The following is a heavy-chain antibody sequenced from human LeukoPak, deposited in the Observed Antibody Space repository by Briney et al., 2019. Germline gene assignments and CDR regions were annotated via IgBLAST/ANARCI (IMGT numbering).Heavy chain of an antibody. CDR2: IYTTSST. CDR3: ARGGSVAGPFDFDY. D-gene: IGHD6-19*01. J-gene: IGHJ4*02. V-gene: IGHV4-4*07. Sequence: SEALFLTCAVSVGSISIEYGSSGRQPAGKGREWVGRIYTTSSTDYNPSLKSRVTMSVDTSKSQFSLKLSSVTAADTAVYYCARGGSVAGPFDFDYWGQGTLVTVSS. CDR1: VGSISIEY.